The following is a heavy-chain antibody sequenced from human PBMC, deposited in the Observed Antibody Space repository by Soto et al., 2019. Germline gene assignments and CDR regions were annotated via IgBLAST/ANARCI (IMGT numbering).Heavy chain of an antibody. V-gene: IGHV3-23*01. D-gene: IGHD3-10*01. Sequence: GGSLRLSCAASGFTFSSYSISWVRQAPWKGLEWVSAISGSGVSTYYADSVKGRFTISRDNSKNTLYLQMNSLRAEDTAVYYCAKDLVRGDPTAGDFWGQRILVAVSP. CDR2: ISGSGVST. CDR1: GFTFSSYS. CDR3: AKDLVRGDPTAGDF. J-gene: IGHJ4*02.